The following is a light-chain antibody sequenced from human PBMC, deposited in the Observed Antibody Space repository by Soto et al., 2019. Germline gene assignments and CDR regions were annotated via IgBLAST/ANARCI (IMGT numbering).Light chain of an antibody. Sequence: DIHMTQSPSTLSASVGDRVTITCRASQSISSWLAWYKQKPGKAPKLLIYDASSLESGVPSRFSGSGSGTEFTLTISRLLPDDVATYYCQQYNSYLTFGQGTRLEIK. CDR3: QQYNSYLT. CDR1: QSISSW. CDR2: DAS. J-gene: IGKJ5*01. V-gene: IGKV1-5*01.